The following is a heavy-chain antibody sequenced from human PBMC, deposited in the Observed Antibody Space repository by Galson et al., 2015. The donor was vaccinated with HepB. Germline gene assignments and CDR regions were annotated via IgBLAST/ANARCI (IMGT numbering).Heavy chain of an antibody. V-gene: IGHV3-53*01. CDR1: GFTVSSDH. CDR3: ATGRGFQLRY. J-gene: IGHJ4*02. Sequence: SLRLSCAASGFTVSSDHVHWVRQAPGKGLGWVSVITTDGSTYYADSVKGRFTISRGSSKNTVSLQMNSLRADDTAVYYCATGRGFQLRYWGQGTLVTVSS. CDR2: ITTDGST. D-gene: IGHD3-22*01.